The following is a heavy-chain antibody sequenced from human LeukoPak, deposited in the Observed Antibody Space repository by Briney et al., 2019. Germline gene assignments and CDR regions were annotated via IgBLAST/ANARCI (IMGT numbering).Heavy chain of an antibody. CDR3: ARFSPLGSSGYYQYYFDY. V-gene: IGHV4-34*01. CDR1: GGSFSDYY. D-gene: IGHD3-22*01. Sequence: SETLSLTCAVYGGSFSDYYWSWIRQPPGKGLEWIGEINHSGSTNYNPSLKSRVTISVDTSKSQFSLKLSSVTAADTAVYYCARFSPLGSSGYYQYYFDYWGQGTLVTVSS. CDR2: INHSGST. J-gene: IGHJ4*02.